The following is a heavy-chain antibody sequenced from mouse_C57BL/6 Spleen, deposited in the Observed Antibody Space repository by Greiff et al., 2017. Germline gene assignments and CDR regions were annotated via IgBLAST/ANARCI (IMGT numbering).Heavy chain of an antibody. Sequence: QVHVKQPGAELVKPGASVKMSCKASGYTFTSYWITWVKQRPGQGLEWIGDIYPGSGSTNYNEKFKSTATLTVDTSSSTAYMQLRSLTSEDSAVYYCAKGTTVVFDYWGQGTTLTVSS. CDR1: GYTFTSYW. CDR3: AKGTTVVFDY. V-gene: IGHV1-55*01. J-gene: IGHJ2*01. CDR2: IYPGSGST. D-gene: IGHD1-1*01.